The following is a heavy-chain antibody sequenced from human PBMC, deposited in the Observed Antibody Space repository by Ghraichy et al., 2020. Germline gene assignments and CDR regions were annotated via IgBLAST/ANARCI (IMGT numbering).Heavy chain of an antibody. CDR1: GFTFSSYS. V-gene: IGHV3-21*01. J-gene: IGHJ6*02. CDR2: ISSSSSYI. D-gene: IGHD3-10*01. CDR3: ARDVGLLWFGELLTYYYYGMDV. Sequence: AASGFTFSSYSMNWVRQAPGKGLEWVSSISSSSSYIYYADSVKGRFTISRDNAKNSLYLQMNSLRAEDTAVYYCARDVGLLWFGELLTYYYYGMDVWGQGTTVTVSS.